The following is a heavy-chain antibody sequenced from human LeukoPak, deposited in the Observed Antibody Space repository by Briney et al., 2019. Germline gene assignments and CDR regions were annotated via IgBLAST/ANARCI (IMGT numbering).Heavy chain of an antibody. CDR1: GFTFSSNW. Sequence: GGSLRLSCAASGFTFSSNWMSWVRQAPGKGLEWVANIKQDGSEKYYVDSVKGRFTISRDNAKNSLYLQMNSLRAEDTALYYCASGRQLGYWGQGTLVTVSS. J-gene: IGHJ4*02. V-gene: IGHV3-7*01. D-gene: IGHD3-16*01. CDR2: IKQDGSEK. CDR3: ASGRQLGY.